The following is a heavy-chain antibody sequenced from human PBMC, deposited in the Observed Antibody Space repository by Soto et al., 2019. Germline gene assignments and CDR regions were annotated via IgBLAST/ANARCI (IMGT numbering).Heavy chain of an antibody. CDR2: ISAYNGNT. J-gene: IGHJ4*02. Sequence: QVQLVQSGAEVKKPGASVKVSCKASGYTFTSYGISWVRQAPGQGLEWMVWISAYNGNTNYAQKLQGRVTMTTDTSTSTAYMELRSLRSDDTAVYYCARDVPYYDFWSGHPHLDYWGQGTLVTVSS. V-gene: IGHV1-18*04. D-gene: IGHD3-3*01. CDR3: ARDVPYYDFWSGHPHLDY. CDR1: GYTFTSYG.